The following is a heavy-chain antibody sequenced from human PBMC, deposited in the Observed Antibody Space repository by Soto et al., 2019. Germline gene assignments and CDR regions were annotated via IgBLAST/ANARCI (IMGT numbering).Heavy chain of an antibody. D-gene: IGHD3-10*01. V-gene: IGHV3-23*01. Sequence: EVQLLESGGGLVQPGGSLRLSCAGSGFTFINFAMNWVRQAPGKGLEWVSTISGGGDAAFFADSVRGRFTLSRDNSKDTVTLQMNSLGVEDTAVYYCARKVPGSTSRPDYWYFDLWGRGTLVTVSS. CDR2: ISGGGDAA. J-gene: IGHJ2*01. CDR3: ARKVPGSTSRPDYWYFDL. CDR1: GFTFINFA.